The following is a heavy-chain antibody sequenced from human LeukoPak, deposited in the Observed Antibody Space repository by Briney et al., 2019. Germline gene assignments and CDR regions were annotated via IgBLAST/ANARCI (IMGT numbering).Heavy chain of an antibody. D-gene: IGHD3-16*01. J-gene: IGHJ5*02. CDR3: ARVGVPTGWLDP. CDR1: GGSISSGDYY. Sequence: SQTLSLTCTVSGGSISSGDYYWSSIRQPPVNGLDWTGYIDYSGSTYYTPSLKSRVTISVDTSKNQCSLKLSSVTAADTAVYYCARVGVPTGWLDPWGQGTLVTVSS. CDR2: IDYSGST. V-gene: IGHV4-30-4*08.